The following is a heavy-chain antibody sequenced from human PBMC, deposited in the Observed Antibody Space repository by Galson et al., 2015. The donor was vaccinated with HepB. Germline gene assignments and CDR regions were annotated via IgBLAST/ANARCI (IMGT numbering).Heavy chain of an antibody. CDR2: IYPRGVT. J-gene: IGHJ5*02. CDR1: GFSVSSNY. CDR3: ARASRHDFGNYGHYYFDP. Sequence: SLRLSCAASGFSVSSNYMSWVRQAPGKGLEWVSNIYPRGVTYYADSVEGRFTISRDDAKNTVYLQVNSLRADDTAVYYCARASRHDFGNYGHYYFDPWGQGTLVTVSS. V-gene: IGHV3-53*01. D-gene: IGHD4-11*01.